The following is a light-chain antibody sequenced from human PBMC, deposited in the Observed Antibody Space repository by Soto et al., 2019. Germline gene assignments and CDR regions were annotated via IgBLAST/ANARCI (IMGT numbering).Light chain of an antibody. CDR1: QSVSGN. Sequence: EIVMTQSPVTLSVSPGERATLSCRSSQSVSGNYIAWYQQKPGQAPRHLIYGASTRATGIPGRFTGSGSGTEFSLGFTSVQSEVFAVYYCQQYGAWPLSFGEGTTVDIK. J-gene: IGKJ1*01. CDR3: QQYGAWPLS. V-gene: IGKV3-15*01. CDR2: GAS.